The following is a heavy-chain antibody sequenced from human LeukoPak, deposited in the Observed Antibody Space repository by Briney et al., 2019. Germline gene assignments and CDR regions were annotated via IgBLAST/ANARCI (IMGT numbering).Heavy chain of an antibody. CDR3: VNLGYSD. CDR1: GFSFSAAW. D-gene: IGHD5-12*01. CDR2: IKNDGSDK. Sequence: GWSLRLSCEASGFSFSAAWMTWVRQAPGKGLEWVATIKNDGSDKYYVDSVKGRFTLSRDNAKNLVYLQMNSLRVEDTAVYYCVNLGYSDGGQGTLVTVSS. V-gene: IGHV3-7*01. J-gene: IGHJ4*02.